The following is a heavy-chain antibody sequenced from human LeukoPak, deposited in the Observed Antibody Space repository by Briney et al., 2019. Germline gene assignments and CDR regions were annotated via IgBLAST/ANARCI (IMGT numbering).Heavy chain of an antibody. CDR2: ISSSSSYI. D-gene: IGHD1-26*01. CDR3: AKDLEGSGAHAFDI. CDR1: GFTFSSYS. V-gene: IGHV3-21*04. J-gene: IGHJ3*02. Sequence: GGSLRLSCAASGFTFSSYSMNWVRQAPGKGLEWVSSISSSSSYIYYADSVKGRFTISSDNSKNTLYLQMNSLRAEDTAVYYCAKDLEGSGAHAFDIWGQGTMVTVSS.